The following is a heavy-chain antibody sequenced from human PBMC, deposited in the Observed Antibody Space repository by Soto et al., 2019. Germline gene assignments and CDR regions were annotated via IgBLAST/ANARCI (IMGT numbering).Heavy chain of an antibody. J-gene: IGHJ6*03. Sequence: GGSLRLSCAASGFTFSSYWMSWVRQAPGKGLEWVANIKQDGSEKYYVDSVKGRFTISRDNAKNSLYLQMNSLRAEDTAVYYCARDPSRGDYYVFYYYYMDVWGKGTTVTVSS. CDR3: ARDPSRGDYYVFYYYYMDV. D-gene: IGHD4-17*01. CDR1: GFTFSSYW. V-gene: IGHV3-7*01. CDR2: IKQDGSEK.